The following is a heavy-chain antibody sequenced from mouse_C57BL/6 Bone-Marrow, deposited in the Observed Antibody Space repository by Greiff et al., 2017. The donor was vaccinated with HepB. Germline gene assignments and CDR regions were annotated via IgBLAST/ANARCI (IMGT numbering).Heavy chain of an antibody. Sequence: VHLVESGPGLVQPSQSLSITCTVSGFSLTSYGVHWVRQSPGKGLEWLGVIWSGGSTDYNAAFISRLSISKDNSKSQVFFKMNSLQADDTAVYYCASLYWFYAMDYWGQGTSVTVSS. CDR3: ASLYWFYAMDY. J-gene: IGHJ4*01. CDR1: GFSLTSYG. D-gene: IGHD2-1*01. V-gene: IGHV2-2*01. CDR2: IWSGGST.